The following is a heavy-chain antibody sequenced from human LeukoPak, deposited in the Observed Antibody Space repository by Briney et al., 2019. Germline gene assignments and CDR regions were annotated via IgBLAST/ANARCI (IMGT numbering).Heavy chain of an antibody. CDR1: GFTFSNYW. J-gene: IGHJ4*02. Sequence: GGSLRLSCAASGFTFSNYWMSCVRQAPGKGLEWVANIKEDGSDKYYVDSVKGRFIISRDNAKNSQYLQMNSLRAEDTAVYYCARDTGYNTFDYWGQGTLVTVSS. V-gene: IGHV3-7*05. D-gene: IGHD5-24*01. CDR2: IKEDGSDK. CDR3: ARDTGYNTFDY.